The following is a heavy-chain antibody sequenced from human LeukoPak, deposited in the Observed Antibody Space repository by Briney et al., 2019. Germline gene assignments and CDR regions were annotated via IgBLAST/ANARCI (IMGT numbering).Heavy chain of an antibody. D-gene: IGHD3-3*01. CDR1: GFTFSSYA. V-gene: IGHV3-30*04. J-gene: IGHJ4*02. CDR3: AGHFGAWHYFDY. Sequence: GRSLRLSCAASGFTFSSYAIHWVRQAPGEGLEWVALISYDGSTKYSTDSVKGRFTISRDNSKNTLYLQMNSLRPEDTAVYYCAGHFGAWHYFDYWGQGTLVTVSS. CDR2: ISYDGSTK.